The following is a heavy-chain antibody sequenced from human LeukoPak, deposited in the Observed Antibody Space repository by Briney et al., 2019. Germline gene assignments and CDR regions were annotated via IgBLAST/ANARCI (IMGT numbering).Heavy chain of an antibody. V-gene: IGHV4-34*01. J-gene: IGHJ5*02. CDR2: INHSGST. Sequence: PSETLSLTCAVYGGSFSGYYWSWIRQPPGKGLEWIGEINHSGSTYYNPSLKSRVTISVDTSKNQFSLKLSSVTAADTAVYYCARHLIVVVPAAIPTRGNWFDPWGQGTLVTVSS. CDR3: ARHLIVVVPAAIPTRGNWFDP. CDR1: GGSFSGYY. D-gene: IGHD2-2*02.